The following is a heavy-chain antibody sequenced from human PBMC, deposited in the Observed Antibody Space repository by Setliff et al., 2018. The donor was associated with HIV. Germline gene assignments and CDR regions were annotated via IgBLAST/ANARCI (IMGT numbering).Heavy chain of an antibody. J-gene: IGHJ5*01. Sequence: SGPTLVNPTQTLTLTCTFSGFSLSTSGMGVGWIRQPPGKALEWLAHIFSNGEQSYRTSLKSRLTISKDSSQTRVVLTMVNMDPVDPGTYFCARASGIEILFDSWGQGALVTVSS. CDR1: GFSLSTSGMG. CDR2: IFSNGEQ. D-gene: IGHD6-13*01. V-gene: IGHV2-26*01. CDR3: ARASGIEILFDS.